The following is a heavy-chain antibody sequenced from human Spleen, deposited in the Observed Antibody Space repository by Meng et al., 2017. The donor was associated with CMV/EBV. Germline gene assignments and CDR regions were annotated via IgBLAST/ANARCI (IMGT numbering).Heavy chain of an antibody. V-gene: IGHV1-46*01. Sequence: ASVKVSCKASGYTFTSYYMHWVRQAPGQGLEWMGIINPSGGSTSYAQKFQGRVTITTDESTSTAYMSLSSLRSEDTAVYYCARDRTGDCSSTSCYNFYYYYGMDVWGQGTTVTVSS. CDR3: ARDRTGDCSSTSCYNFYYYYGMDV. D-gene: IGHD2-2*02. J-gene: IGHJ6*02. CDR2: INPSGGST. CDR1: GYTFTSYY.